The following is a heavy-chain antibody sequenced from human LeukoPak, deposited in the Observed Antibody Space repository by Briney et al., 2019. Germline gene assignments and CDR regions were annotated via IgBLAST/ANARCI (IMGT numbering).Heavy chain of an antibody. CDR3: ARVGDFSVAAFDI. V-gene: IGHV3-64*01. CDR2: ISSNGGST. Sequence: GGSLRLSCTASGLIFSSYSMHWVRQAPGKGLEFVSAISSNGGSTYYANSVKGRFTISRDTSKNTLYLQMGSLRTEDMAVYYCARVGDFSVAAFDIWGQGTMVTVSS. J-gene: IGHJ3*02. CDR1: GLIFSSYS. D-gene: IGHD3-16*01.